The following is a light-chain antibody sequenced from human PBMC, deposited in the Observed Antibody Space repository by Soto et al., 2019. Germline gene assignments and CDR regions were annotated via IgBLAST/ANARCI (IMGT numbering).Light chain of an antibody. V-gene: IGKV1-5*01. CDR2: DAS. CDR3: QPYNSYRT. CDR1: QSISSW. J-gene: IGKJ1*01. Sequence: DIQMTQSPSTLSASVGDRVTITCRASQSISSWLAWYQRKPGKTPKLLSYDASSLESGVPSRFRGSGSGTEFTLPSSSLQPDDFATYYCQPYNSYRTFGQGTKVEIK.